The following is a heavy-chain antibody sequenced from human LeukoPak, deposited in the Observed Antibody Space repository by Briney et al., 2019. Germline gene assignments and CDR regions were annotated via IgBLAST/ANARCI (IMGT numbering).Heavy chain of an antibody. J-gene: IGHJ5*02. Sequence: PGGSLRLSCAASGFTFSSYVMHWVRQAPGKGLEWVAIISYDGSNEYYADSAKGRFTISRDNAKNSLYLQMNSLRAEDTAVYYCARDAAGTNWFDPWGQGTLVTVSS. CDR1: GFTFSSYV. D-gene: IGHD6-19*01. CDR2: ISYDGSNE. CDR3: ARDAAGTNWFDP. V-gene: IGHV3-30*04.